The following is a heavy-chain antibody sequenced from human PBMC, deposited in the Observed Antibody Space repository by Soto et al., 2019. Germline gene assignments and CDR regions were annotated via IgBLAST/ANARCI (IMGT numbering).Heavy chain of an antibody. V-gene: IGHV3-9*01. Sequence: GGSLRLSCAASGFTFDDYAMHWVRQAPGKGLEWVSGISWNSGSIGYADSVKGRFTISRDNAKNSLYLQMNSLRAEDTSLYYCATDTEYSSSSAFDIWGQGTMVTVSS. J-gene: IGHJ3*02. D-gene: IGHD6-6*01. CDR1: GFTFDDYA. CDR3: ATDTEYSSSSAFDI. CDR2: ISWNSGSI.